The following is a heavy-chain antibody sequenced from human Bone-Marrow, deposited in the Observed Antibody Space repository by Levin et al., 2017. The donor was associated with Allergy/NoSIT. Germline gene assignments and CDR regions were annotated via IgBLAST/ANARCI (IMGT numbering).Heavy chain of an antibody. CDR3: TKDLDYHDAFDI. CDR1: EFAVSTSY. Sequence: GGSLRLSCAAYEFAVSTSYMSWVRQAPGKGLEWVSLLETGGSTYYADSVKGRFTISRDNSENTVDLQMNKLRVEDTAVYYCTKDLDYHDAFDIWGQGTMVTVSS. V-gene: IGHV3-53*01. D-gene: IGHD3-3*01. CDR2: LETGGST. J-gene: IGHJ3*02.